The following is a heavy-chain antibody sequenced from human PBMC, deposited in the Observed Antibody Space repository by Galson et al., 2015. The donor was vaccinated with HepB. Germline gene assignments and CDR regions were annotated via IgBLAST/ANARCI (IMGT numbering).Heavy chain of an antibody. Sequence: SVKVSCKASGYTFTSYGISWVRQAPGQGLEWMGWISAYNGNTNYAQKLQGRVTMTTDTSTSTAYMELRSLRSDDTAVYYCASPGYSSGWGPFDYWGQGTLVTVSS. CDR1: GYTFTSYG. D-gene: IGHD6-19*01. CDR3: ASPGYSSGWGPFDY. V-gene: IGHV1-18*04. J-gene: IGHJ4*02. CDR2: ISAYNGNT.